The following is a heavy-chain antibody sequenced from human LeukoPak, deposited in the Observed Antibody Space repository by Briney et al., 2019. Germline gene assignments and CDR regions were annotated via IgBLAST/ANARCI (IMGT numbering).Heavy chain of an antibody. V-gene: IGHV3-7*01. CDR1: GFTFSATW. D-gene: IGHD3-9*01. CDR3: ATDRDWPLLDY. CDR2: IKQDGSEQ. J-gene: IGHJ4*02. Sequence: GGSLRLSCAASGFTFSATWMSWVRQAPGKGLEWVANIKQDGSEQYYVGSVKGRFTISRDNAKNALYLQMNSLRAEDTAVYYCATDRDWPLLDYWGQGTLVTVSS.